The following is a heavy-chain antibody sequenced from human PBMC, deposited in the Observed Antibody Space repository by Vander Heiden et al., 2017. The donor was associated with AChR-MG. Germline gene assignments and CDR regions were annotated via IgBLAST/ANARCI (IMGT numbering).Heavy chain of an antibody. V-gene: IGHV1-3*01. CDR1: GYTFPGYA. Sequence: QVQLVQSGAEVQKPGASVKVSCKASGYTFPGYAMHWVRQAPGQRLEWMGWINAGNGNTKYSQKVQGRVTITRDTSASTAYMELSSLRSEDTAVYYCARAARAAGPYYFDYWGQGTLVTVSS. D-gene: IGHD6-13*01. CDR3: ARAARAAGPYYFDY. J-gene: IGHJ4*02. CDR2: INAGNGNT.